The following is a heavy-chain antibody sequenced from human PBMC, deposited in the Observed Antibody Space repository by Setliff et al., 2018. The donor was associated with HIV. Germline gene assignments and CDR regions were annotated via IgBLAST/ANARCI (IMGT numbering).Heavy chain of an antibody. CDR1: GYTFTSYD. D-gene: IGHD3-22*01. CDR3: ARVRIRKGQYYYDSSGYYPRWFDP. Sequence: ASVKVSCKASGYTFTSYDINWVRQATGQGLEWMGWMNPNSGNTGYAQKFQGRVTMTRNTSISTAYMELSSLRSEDTAVYYCARVRIRKGQYYYDSSGYYPRWFDPWGQGTLVTVSS. V-gene: IGHV1-8*02. J-gene: IGHJ5*02. CDR2: MNPNSGNT.